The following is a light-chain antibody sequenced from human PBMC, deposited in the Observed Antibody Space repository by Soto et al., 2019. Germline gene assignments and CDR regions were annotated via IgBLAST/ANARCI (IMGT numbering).Light chain of an antibody. Sequence: QSVLTQPASVSGSPGQSFTISCTGTSSNVGGYNLVSWYQQHPGKAPKLMIYEGSKRPSGVSNRFSGSKSGNTASLTISGLQAEDEADYYCCSYAGSSTFIYVFGTGTKVTVL. CDR3: CSYAGSSTFIYV. J-gene: IGLJ1*01. V-gene: IGLV2-23*03. CDR2: EGS. CDR1: SSNVGGYNL.